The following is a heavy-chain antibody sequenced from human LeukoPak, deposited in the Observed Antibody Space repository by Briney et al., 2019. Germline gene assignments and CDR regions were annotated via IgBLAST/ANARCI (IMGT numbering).Heavy chain of an antibody. V-gene: IGHV1-18*01. Sequence: GASVKVSCKASGYTFTSYVINRVRQAPGQGLEWVGWISGYNGKTKYAQKLQGRVTMTTDTSTSTAYMELRRLRSDDTAVYFCARDPYDLLTGYYSGSGGDYWGQGTLVTVSS. CDR3: ARDPYDLLTGYYSGSGGDY. D-gene: IGHD3-9*01. CDR2: ISGYNGKT. CDR1: GYTFTSYV. J-gene: IGHJ4*02.